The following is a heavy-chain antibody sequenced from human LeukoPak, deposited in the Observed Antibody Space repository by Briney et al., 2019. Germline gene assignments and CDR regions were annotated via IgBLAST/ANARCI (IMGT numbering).Heavy chain of an antibody. J-gene: IGHJ5*02. CDR3: ARGSGTPSARFDP. Sequence: SETLSLTCTVSGGSISSYYWSWIRQPPGKGLEWIGRIYTSGSTNYNPSLKSRVTMSVDTSKNQFSLMLSSVTAADTAVYYCARGSGTPSARFDPWGQGTLVTVSS. CDR2: IYTSGST. CDR1: GGSISSYY. D-gene: IGHD1-14*01. V-gene: IGHV4-4*07.